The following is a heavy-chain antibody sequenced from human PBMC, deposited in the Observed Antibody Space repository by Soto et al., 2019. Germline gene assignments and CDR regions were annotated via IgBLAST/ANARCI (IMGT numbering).Heavy chain of an antibody. CDR3: ARDLVVGANWFDP. J-gene: IGHJ5*02. D-gene: IGHD1-26*01. V-gene: IGHV1-2*04. CDR2: INPNSGGT. CDR1: GYTFTGYY. Sequence: ASVKVSCKASGYTFTGYYMHWVRQAPGQGLEWMGWINPNSGGTNYAQKFQGWVTMTRDTSISTAYMELSRLRSDDTAVYYCARDLVVGANWFDPWGQGTLVPVSS.